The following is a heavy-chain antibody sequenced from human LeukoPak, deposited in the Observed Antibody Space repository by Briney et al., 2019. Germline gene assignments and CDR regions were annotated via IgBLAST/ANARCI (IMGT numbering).Heavy chain of an antibody. CDR1: GFTFSSYG. D-gene: IGHD1-1*01. Sequence: GGTLRLSCAASGFTFSSYGMSWVRQAPGKGLEWVSSISSSSSNIYYADSVKGRLTISRDNAKNSLCLQMNSLRVEDTAVYYCARCTTGRTFGSLREIKRSREIDYWGQGTLVTVSS. J-gene: IGHJ4*02. CDR2: ISSSSSNI. CDR3: ARCTTGRTFGSLREIKRSREIDY. V-gene: IGHV3-21*01.